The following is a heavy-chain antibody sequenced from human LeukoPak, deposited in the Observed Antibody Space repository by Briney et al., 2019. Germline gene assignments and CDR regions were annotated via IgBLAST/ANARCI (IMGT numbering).Heavy chain of an antibody. D-gene: IGHD3-10*01. CDR3: AREFGSGSYSVLLY. J-gene: IGHJ4*02. CDR2: INPNTGGT. CDR1: GYTFTGYY. V-gene: IGHV1-2*02. Sequence: GASVKVSCKASGYTFTGYYIHWVRQAPGQGLEWMGWINPNTGGTNYAQKFQARVTMTRDTSISTVYMVTRLRSDDTAMYYCAREFGSGSYSVLLYWGQGTLVAVSS.